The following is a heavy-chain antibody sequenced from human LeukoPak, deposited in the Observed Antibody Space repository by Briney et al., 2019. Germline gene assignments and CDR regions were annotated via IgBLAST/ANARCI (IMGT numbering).Heavy chain of an antibody. CDR1: GYTFTSYA. J-gene: IGHJ4*02. Sequence: ASVKVSCKASGYTFTSYAMHWVRQAPGRRLEWMGWINAGNGNTKYSQKFQGRVTITRDTSASTAYMELSSLRSEDTAVYYCARGVTMVRGVIIGWGQGTLVTVSS. CDR2: INAGNGNT. V-gene: IGHV1-3*01. D-gene: IGHD3-10*01. CDR3: ARGVTMVRGVIIG.